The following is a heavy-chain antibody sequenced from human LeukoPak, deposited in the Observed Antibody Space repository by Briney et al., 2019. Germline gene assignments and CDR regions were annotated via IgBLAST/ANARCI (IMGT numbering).Heavy chain of an antibody. CDR3: ATTYSSSSAFDY. J-gene: IGHJ4*02. CDR1: GFTFSTYV. D-gene: IGHD6-6*01. Sequence: PGGSLRLSCAASGFTFSTYVMTWVRQAPGKGLEWVSSISSSSSYIYYADSVKGRFTISRDNAKNSLYLQMNSLRAEDTAVYYCATTYSSSSAFDYWGQGTLVTVSS. V-gene: IGHV3-21*01. CDR2: ISSSSSYI.